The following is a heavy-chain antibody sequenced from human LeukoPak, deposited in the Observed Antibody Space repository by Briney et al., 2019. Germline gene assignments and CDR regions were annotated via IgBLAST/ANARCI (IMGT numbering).Heavy chain of an antibody. D-gene: IGHD3-3*01. CDR3: ARDPEYYDFWSGYYYYGMDV. Sequence: KAGGSLRLSCAASGFTFSSYDMSWVRQAPGKGLEWVSSISSSSSYIYYADSVKGRFTISRDNAKNSLYLQMNSLRAEDTAVYYCARDPEYYDFWSGYYYYGMDVWGQGTTVTVSS. CDR2: ISSSSSYI. J-gene: IGHJ6*02. V-gene: IGHV3-21*01. CDR1: GFTFSSYD.